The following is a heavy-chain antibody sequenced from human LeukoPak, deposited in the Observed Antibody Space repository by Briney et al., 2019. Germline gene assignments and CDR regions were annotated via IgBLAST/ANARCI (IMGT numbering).Heavy chain of an antibody. V-gene: IGHV3-23*01. J-gene: IGHJ4*02. Sequence: GGSLRLSCAASGFTFSSYAMSWVRQAPGKGLEWVSAISGRGVSTYYADSVKGRFTVSRDNSKNTLYLQMSSLRADDTAVYFCSKVQDISSWYESFDYWGQGTLVTVSS. CDR2: ISGRGVST. D-gene: IGHD6-13*01. CDR1: GFTFSSYA. CDR3: SKVQDISSWYESFDY.